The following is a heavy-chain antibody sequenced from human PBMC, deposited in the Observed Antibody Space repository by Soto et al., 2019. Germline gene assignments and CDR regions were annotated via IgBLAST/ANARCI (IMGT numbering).Heavy chain of an antibody. Sequence: GGSLRLSCAASGFTFSSYGMHWVRQAPGKGLEWVAVISYDGSNKYYADSVKGRLTISRDNSKNTLYLQMNSLRAEDTSVYYCAKVYDYVWGEYYFDYWGQGTLVTVSS. D-gene: IGHD3-16*01. J-gene: IGHJ4*02. CDR2: ISYDGSNK. CDR3: AKVYDYVWGEYYFDY. CDR1: GFTFSSYG. V-gene: IGHV3-30*18.